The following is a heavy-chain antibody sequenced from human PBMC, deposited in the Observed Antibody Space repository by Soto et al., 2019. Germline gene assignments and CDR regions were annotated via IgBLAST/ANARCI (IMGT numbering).Heavy chain of an antibody. J-gene: IGHJ6*01. CDR3: ATGYSSSWYYYGMDV. CDR2: MNPNSGNT. V-gene: IGHV1-8*01. D-gene: IGHD6-13*01. CDR1: GYTFTSYE. Sequence: QVQLVQSGAEVKKPGTSVKVSCKASGYTFTSYELNWVRQATGQGLEWMGWMNPNSGNTGYAQKFQGRVTMTRNTSISTAYMELSSLRSEDTAVYYCATGYSSSWYYYGMDVWGQGTTVTVSS.